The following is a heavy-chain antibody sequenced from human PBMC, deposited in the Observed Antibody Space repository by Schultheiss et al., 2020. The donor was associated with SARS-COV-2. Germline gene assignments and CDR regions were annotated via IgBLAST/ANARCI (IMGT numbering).Heavy chain of an antibody. D-gene: IGHD2-15*01. Sequence: GGSLRLSCAASGFTFSSYAMHWVRQAPGKGLEWVAVISYDGTNKRYADSVKGRFTISRDTSKNTLYLQMNSLRAEDTAVYYCARVSYCSGGSCYPREKGTFDYWGQGNLVTVSS. V-gene: IGHV3-30*07. CDR2: ISYDGTNK. CDR1: GFTFSSYA. CDR3: ARVSYCSGGSCYPREKGTFDY. J-gene: IGHJ4*02.